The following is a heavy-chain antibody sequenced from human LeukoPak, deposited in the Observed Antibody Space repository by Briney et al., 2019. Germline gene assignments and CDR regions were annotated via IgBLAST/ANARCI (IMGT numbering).Heavy chain of an antibody. CDR2: ISPDSGAT. D-gene: IGHD6-6*01. CDR3: AREGYSTSSGPLDY. CDR1: GYTFTGYY. Sequence: GASVKVSCKASGYTFTGYYMHWVRQAPGQGLEWMGWISPDSGATNYAQRFQGRVTMTRDTSISTAYMELSSLRSDDTAVYFCAREGYSTSSGPLDYWGQGTPVTVSS. V-gene: IGHV1-2*02. J-gene: IGHJ4*02.